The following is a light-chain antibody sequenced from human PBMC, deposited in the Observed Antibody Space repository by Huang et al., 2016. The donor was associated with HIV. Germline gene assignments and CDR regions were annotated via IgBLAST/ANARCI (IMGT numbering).Light chain of an antibody. CDR1: QSVSSSY. V-gene: IGKV3-20*01. J-gene: IGKJ1*01. Sequence: EIVLTQSPGTLSLSPGERATLSCRASQSVSSSYLAWYHQKPGQAPRRLIYGASSRATGIPDRFSGSGSGTNFTLTISRLEPEDFAVYYCQQYVSSPLTFGQGTKVEIK. CDR2: GAS. CDR3: QQYVSSPLT.